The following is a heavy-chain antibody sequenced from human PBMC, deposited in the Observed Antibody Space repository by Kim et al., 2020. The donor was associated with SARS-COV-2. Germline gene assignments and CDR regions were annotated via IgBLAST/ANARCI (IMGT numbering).Heavy chain of an antibody. V-gene: IGHV4-59*08. J-gene: IGHJ4*02. Sequence: SETLSLTYTVSGGSVDSFYWSWIRQPPGKGLEWRGYIYSTGSTNYNPSLESRVTISIDTSKNQFSRKRSSGTAADTDVYYGARGGGIPVDEWGQGSLVT. CDR1: GGSVDSFY. CDR2: IYSTGST. CDR3: ARGGGIPVDE. D-gene: IGHD3-16*01.